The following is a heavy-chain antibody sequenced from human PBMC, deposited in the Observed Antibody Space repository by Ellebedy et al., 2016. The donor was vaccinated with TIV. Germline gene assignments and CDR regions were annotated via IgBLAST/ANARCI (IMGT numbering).Heavy chain of an antibody. V-gene: IGHV3-21*01. J-gene: IGHJ4*02. Sequence: GESLKISCAASGFTFSSYSMNWVRQAPGKGLEWVSSISSSSSYIYYADSVKGRFTISRDNAKNSLYLQMNSLRAEDTAVYYCARIAVRTFDYWGQGTLVTVSS. CDR3: ARIAVRTFDY. D-gene: IGHD1-7*01. CDR1: GFTFSSYS. CDR2: ISSSSSYI.